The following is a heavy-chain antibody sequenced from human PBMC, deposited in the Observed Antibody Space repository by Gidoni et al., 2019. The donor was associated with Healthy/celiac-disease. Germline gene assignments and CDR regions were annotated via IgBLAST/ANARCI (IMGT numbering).Heavy chain of an antibody. V-gene: IGHV3-23*01. D-gene: IGHD3-3*01. CDR3: AKNSGYYTGWVGDYGMDV. CDR2: ISGSGGST. CDR1: GFTFSNHA. Sequence: EVQLLESGGGLVQPGGSLRLSCAASGFTFSNHAMSWVRQGPGKGLEWVSAISGSGGSTYYADSVKGRFTISRDNSKNTLYLQMNSLRAEDTAVYYCAKNSGYYTGWVGDYGMDVWGQGTTVTVSS. J-gene: IGHJ6*02.